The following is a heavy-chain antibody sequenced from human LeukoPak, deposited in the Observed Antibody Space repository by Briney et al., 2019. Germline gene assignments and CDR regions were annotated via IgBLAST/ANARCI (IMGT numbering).Heavy chain of an antibody. CDR1: GYSISSGYY. D-gene: IGHD3-3*01. Sequence: PSETLSLTYAVSGYSISSGYYWGWIRQPPGKGLEWIGSIYHSGSTYYNPSLKSRVTISVDTSKNQFSLKLSSVTAADTAVYYCARLWFLEWLFDYWDQGTLVTVSS. J-gene: IGHJ4*02. CDR2: IYHSGST. V-gene: IGHV4-38-2*01. CDR3: ARLWFLEWLFDY.